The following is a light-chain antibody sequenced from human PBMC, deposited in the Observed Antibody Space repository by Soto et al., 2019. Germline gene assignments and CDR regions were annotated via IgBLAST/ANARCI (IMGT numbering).Light chain of an antibody. CDR1: RPNIAKNA. Sequence: QSVLTQPPSASGTLGQRVTIACSGSRPNIAKNAVNWYQQVPGTTPKLLIHSNSQRPSGVADRFSGSKSATSASLAISGLQSEDEADYYCAAWDDSLNGQVFGGGTKLTVL. J-gene: IGLJ2*01. CDR3: AAWDDSLNGQV. CDR2: SNS. V-gene: IGLV1-44*01.